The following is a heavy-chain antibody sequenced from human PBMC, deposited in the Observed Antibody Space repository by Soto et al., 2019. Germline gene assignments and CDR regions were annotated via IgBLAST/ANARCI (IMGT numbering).Heavy chain of an antibody. CDR3: ARRLYCSGGSCYDFDY. V-gene: IGHV4-39*01. CDR2: IYYSGST. J-gene: IGHJ4*02. CDR1: GGSISSSSYY. D-gene: IGHD2-15*01. Sequence: PSETLSLTCTVSGGSISSSSYYWGWIRQPPGKGLEWIGSIYYSGSTYYNPSLKSRVTISVDTSKNQFSLKLSSVTAADTAVYYCARRLYCSGGSCYDFDYWGQGTLVTVSS.